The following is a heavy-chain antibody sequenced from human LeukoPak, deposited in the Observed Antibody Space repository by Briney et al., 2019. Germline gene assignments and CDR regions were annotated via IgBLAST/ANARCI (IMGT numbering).Heavy chain of an antibody. CDR3: ARGAVYPYYYDSSGYSPSAFDI. D-gene: IGHD3-22*01. Sequence: SETLSLTCTVSGVSISSYYWSWIRQPPGKGLEWIGYIYYSGSTNYNPSLKSRVTISVDTSKNQFSLKLSSVTAADTAVYYCARGAVYPYYYDSSGYSPSAFDIWGQGTMVTVSS. CDR1: GVSISSYY. V-gene: IGHV4-59*01. J-gene: IGHJ3*02. CDR2: IYYSGST.